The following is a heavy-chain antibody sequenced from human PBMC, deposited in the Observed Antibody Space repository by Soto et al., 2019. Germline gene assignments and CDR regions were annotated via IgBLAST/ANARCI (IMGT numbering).Heavy chain of an antibody. Sequence: PAETLSLTCSVSVGSISVSYWSWIRQSPGKGLEWLGYVYYTGSTNYSPSLRSRVSISVDTSKNEFSLRLSSVTAADTAVYFCARSVAVPGAHIDYWGQGTQVTVSS. J-gene: IGHJ4*02. D-gene: IGHD6-19*01. CDR1: VGSISVSY. CDR2: VYYTGST. V-gene: IGHV4-59*01. CDR3: ARSVAVPGAHIDY.